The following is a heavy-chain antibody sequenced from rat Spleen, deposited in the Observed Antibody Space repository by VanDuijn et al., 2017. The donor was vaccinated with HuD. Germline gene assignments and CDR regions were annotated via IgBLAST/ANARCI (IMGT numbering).Heavy chain of an antibody. J-gene: IGHJ2*01. V-gene: IGHV5-29*01. CDR1: GFTFSDYF. CDR3: ARHRLQWFDY. Sequence: EVQLVESDGGLVQPGRSLKLSCAASGFTFSDYFLAWVRQTPTKGLEWVATISYDGSSTYYRDSVKGRFTISRDNAKSTLYLQMDSLRSEDTATYYCARHRLQWFDYWGQGVMVTVSS. D-gene: IGHD1-1*01. CDR2: ISYDGSST.